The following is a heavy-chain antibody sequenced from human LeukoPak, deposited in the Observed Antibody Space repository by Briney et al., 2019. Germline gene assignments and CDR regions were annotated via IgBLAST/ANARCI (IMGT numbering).Heavy chain of an antibody. CDR3: ARDLSAGDILTGQGTYYYYGMDV. CDR2: INPNSGGT. D-gene: IGHD3-9*01. V-gene: IGHV1-2*02. Sequence: VASVKVSCKASGYTFTGCYMHWVRQAPGQGLEWMGWINPNSGGTNYAQKFQGRVTMTRDTSISTAYMELSRLRSDDTAVHYCARDLSAGDILTGQGTYYYYGMDVWGQGTTVTVSS. CDR1: GYTFTGCY. J-gene: IGHJ6*02.